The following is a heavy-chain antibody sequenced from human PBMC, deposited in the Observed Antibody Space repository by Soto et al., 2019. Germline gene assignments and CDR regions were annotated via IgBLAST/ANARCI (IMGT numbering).Heavy chain of an antibody. J-gene: IGHJ6*02. CDR1: GGSFSGYY. V-gene: IGHV4-34*01. CDR3: ARGKDGSGSYCMDV. Sequence: SETLSLTCAVYGGSFSGYYWSWIRQPPGKGLEWIGEINHSGSTNYNPSLKSRVTISVDTSKNQFSLKLSSVTAADTAVYYCARGKDGSGSYCMDVWGQGTTVTVYS. D-gene: IGHD3-10*01. CDR2: INHSGST.